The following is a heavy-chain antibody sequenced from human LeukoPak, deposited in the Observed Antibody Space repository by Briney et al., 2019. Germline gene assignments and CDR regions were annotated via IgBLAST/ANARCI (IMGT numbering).Heavy chain of an antibody. Sequence: SVKVSCKASGFTFTSSAMQWVRQARGQRLEWIGWIVVGSGNTNYAQKFQERVTITRDMSTSTAYMELSSLRSEDTAVYYCAAGPPHPGIAAAGTWFDPWGQGTLVTVSS. D-gene: IGHD6-13*01. CDR1: GFTFTSSA. CDR2: IVVGSGNT. J-gene: IGHJ5*02. V-gene: IGHV1-58*02. CDR3: AAGPPHPGIAAAGTWFDP.